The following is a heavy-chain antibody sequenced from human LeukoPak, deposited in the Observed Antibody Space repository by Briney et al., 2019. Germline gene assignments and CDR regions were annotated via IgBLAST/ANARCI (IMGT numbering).Heavy chain of an antibody. J-gene: IGHJ3*02. V-gene: IGHV3-15*01. D-gene: IGHD1-26*01. CDR3: ATDPGEWEPI. Sequence: PGGSLRLSCATFGLTFTEAWMSWFRQAPGKGLEWVGRIKSKIDGETSDYAAPVQGRFTISRDDSKNILFLQMNSVKIEDTAVYYCATDPGEWEPIWGQGTMVTVSS. CDR1: GLTFTEAW. CDR2: IKSKIDGETS.